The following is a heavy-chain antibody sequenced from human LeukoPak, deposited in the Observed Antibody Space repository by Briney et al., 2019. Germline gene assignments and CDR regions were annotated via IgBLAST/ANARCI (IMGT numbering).Heavy chain of an antibody. CDR3: ARAKAGATMVRGSPSNWFDP. D-gene: IGHD3-10*01. V-gene: IGHV4-30-2*01. J-gene: IGHJ5*02. Sequence: PSETLSLTCTVSGGSISSGGYPWSWIRQPPGKGLEWIGYIYHSGSTYYNPSLKSRVTISVDRSKNQFSLKLSSVTAADTAVYYCARAKAGATMVRGSPSNWFDPWGQGTLVTVSS. CDR1: GGSISSGGYP. CDR2: IYHSGST.